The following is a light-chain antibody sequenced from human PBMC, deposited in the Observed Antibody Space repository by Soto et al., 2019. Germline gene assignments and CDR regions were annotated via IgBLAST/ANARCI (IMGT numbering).Light chain of an antibody. J-gene: IGKJ1*01. Sequence: IQMTQSLSSVSASVGDRVTITCRASQSISSYLNWYQQKPGKAPKLLIYAASSLQSGVPSRFSGSGSGTDFTLTISSLQPEDFATYYCQQSYSTPWTFGQGTKVDIK. CDR3: QQSYSTPWT. CDR1: QSISSY. CDR2: AAS. V-gene: IGKV1-39*01.